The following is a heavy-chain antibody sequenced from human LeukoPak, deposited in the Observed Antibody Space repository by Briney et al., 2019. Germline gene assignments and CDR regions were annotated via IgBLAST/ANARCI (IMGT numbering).Heavy chain of an antibody. CDR3: ARAYSSSWFNWFDP. V-gene: IGHV4-34*01. J-gene: IGHJ5*02. D-gene: IGHD6-13*01. Sequence: PSETLSLTCAVYGGSFSGYYWSWIRQPPGKGLEWIGEINHSGSTNYNPSLKSRVTISVDTSKNQSSLKLSSVTAADTAVYYCARAYSSSWFNWFDPWGQGTLVTVSS. CDR2: INHSGST. CDR1: GGSFSGYY.